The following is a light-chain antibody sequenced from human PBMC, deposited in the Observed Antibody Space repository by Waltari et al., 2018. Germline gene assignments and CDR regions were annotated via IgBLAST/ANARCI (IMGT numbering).Light chain of an antibody. V-gene: IGKV3-15*01. Sequence: EIVMTQSPATLSVSPGERATLSCRASQSVSSKLAWFQQKPGQSPRLLIYDASTSATGIPARFSGSGSGTEFTLTISSLQSEDFAVYYCQQYNNWPPGTFGGGTKVEIK. CDR1: QSVSSK. J-gene: IGKJ4*01. CDR2: DAS. CDR3: QQYNNWPPGT.